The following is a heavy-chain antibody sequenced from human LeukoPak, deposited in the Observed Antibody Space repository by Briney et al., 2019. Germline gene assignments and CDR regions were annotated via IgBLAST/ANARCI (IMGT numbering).Heavy chain of an antibody. V-gene: IGHV3-15*01. J-gene: IGHJ4*02. CDR1: GFTFSNAW. CDR2: IKRTSDGGTT. CDR3: ATDLLDD. Sequence: GGSLRLSCAASGFTFSNAWMSWVRQAPGEGLEWVGRIKRTSDGGTTDYAAPVKGRFTISRDDSKNMVYLQMYSLTTEDTAVYYCATDLLDDWGQGTLVTVSS.